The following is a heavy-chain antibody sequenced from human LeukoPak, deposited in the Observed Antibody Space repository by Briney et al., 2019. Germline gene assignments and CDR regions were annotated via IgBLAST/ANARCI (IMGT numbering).Heavy chain of an antibody. CDR2: MNHNSGNT. D-gene: IGHD3-22*01. V-gene: IGHV1-8*03. CDR3: ARGLDYYDSSGP. CDR1: GYTFTSYD. Sequence: GASVKVSCKASGYTFTSYDINWVRQATGQGLEWMGWMNHNSGNTGYAQKFQGRVTITRNTSISTAYMELSSLRSEDTAVYYCARGLDYYDSSGPWGQGTRVTVSS. J-gene: IGHJ5*02.